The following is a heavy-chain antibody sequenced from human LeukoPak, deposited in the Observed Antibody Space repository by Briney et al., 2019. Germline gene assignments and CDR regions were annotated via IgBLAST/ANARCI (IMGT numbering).Heavy chain of an antibody. D-gene: IGHD3-22*01. V-gene: IGHV1-69*04. CDR2: IIPILGIA. J-gene: IGHJ6*02. Sequence: ASVKVSCKASGGTFSSYAISWVRQAPGQGLEWMGRIIPILGIANYAQKFQGRVTITADKSTSTAYMELSSLRSEDTAVYYCARGSSGGRGMDVWGQGTTVTVSS. CDR1: GGTFSSYA. CDR3: ARGSSGGRGMDV.